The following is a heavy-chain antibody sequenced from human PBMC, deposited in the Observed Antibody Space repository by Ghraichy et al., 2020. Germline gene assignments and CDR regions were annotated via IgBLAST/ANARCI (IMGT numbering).Heavy chain of an antibody. D-gene: IGHD3-9*01. V-gene: IGHV1-24*01. J-gene: IGHJ4*02. CDR3: ATSLALTGDFDN. CDR1: GYTLSEVN. CDR2: FDPEDEKT. Sequence: ASVKVSCKVSGYTLSEVNIHWVGQSPVKGLEWMGGFDPEDEKTIYAQNFQARVTLTEDTSTDTAYLELHNLRSEDTAMYFCATSLALTGDFDNWGQGTLVTVSS.